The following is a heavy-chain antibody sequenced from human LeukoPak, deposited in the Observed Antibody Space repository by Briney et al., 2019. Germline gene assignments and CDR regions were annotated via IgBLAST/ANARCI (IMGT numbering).Heavy chain of an antibody. D-gene: IGHD6-13*01. V-gene: IGHV3-20*04. CDR1: GFTFDDYS. Sequence: GGSLRLSCAASGFTFDDYSMTWVRQAPGKGLEWVSGINWNGGSTGYADSVKGRFTISRDNAKNSLYLQMNSLRAEDTAVYYCARGPHSSSWPDYWGQGTLVTVSS. CDR2: INWNGGST. J-gene: IGHJ4*02. CDR3: ARGPHSSSWPDY.